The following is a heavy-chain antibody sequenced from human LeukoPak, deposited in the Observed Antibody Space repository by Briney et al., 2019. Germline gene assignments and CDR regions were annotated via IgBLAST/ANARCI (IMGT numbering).Heavy chain of an antibody. CDR3: ARADQQDFDL. V-gene: IGHV1-46*01. J-gene: IGHJ4*02. CDR1: GYIFTYYF. CDR2: ISPKGDFI. Sequence: ASVKVSCKASGYIFTYYFMHWVRQTPGQGLEWMGIISPKGDFIQYAQKFQARVTMARDTSTSTVFMELRSLMPDDTGVYYCARADQQDFDLWGQGTLVTVSS.